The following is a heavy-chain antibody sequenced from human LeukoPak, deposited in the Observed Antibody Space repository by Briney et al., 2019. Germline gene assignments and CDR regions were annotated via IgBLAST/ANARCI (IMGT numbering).Heavy chain of an antibody. Sequence: GGSLRLSCAASGFTFSSYAMSWVRQAPGKGLEWVSAISGSGGSTYYADSVKGRFTISRDNSKNTLYLQMNSLRAEDTAVYYCAKGIRITMIVVDPGAFDIWGQGTMVTVSS. CDR2: ISGSGGST. V-gene: IGHV3-23*01. D-gene: IGHD3-22*01. CDR3: AKGIRITMIVVDPGAFDI. CDR1: GFTFSSYA. J-gene: IGHJ3*02.